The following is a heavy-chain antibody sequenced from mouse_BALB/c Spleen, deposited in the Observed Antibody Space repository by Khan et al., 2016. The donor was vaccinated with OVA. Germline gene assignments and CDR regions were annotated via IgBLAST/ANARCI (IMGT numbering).Heavy chain of an antibody. CDR3: VRDGAYHRNDGWFAY. V-gene: IGHV1-4*01. CDR2: INPSNGYS. Sequence: QVQLQQSGAELARPGASVKMSCKASGYTFTSYTIHWIKLRPGQGLEWIGYINPSNGYSNYNQKFKEKVTLTADKSSTTAYMQLSSRTSDDSAVYNCVRDGAYHRNDGWFAYWGLGTLVTVSA. D-gene: IGHD2-14*01. CDR1: GYTFTSYT. J-gene: IGHJ3*01.